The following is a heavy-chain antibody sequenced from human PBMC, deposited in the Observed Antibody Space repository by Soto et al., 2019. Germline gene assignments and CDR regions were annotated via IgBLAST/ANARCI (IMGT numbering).Heavy chain of an antibody. J-gene: IGHJ4*02. CDR1: GYSISSGYY. Sequence: SETLSLTCAVSGYSISSGYYWGWLRQPPGKGLEWIGSIYYGGSTYYNPSLNSRATMSIDMTKNHFSLKLTSVTTADTAVYYCVRGLSGSPYYFDYWGQGTLVTVSS. CDR2: IYYGGST. CDR3: VRGLSGSPYYFDY. D-gene: IGHD1-26*01. V-gene: IGHV4-38-2*01.